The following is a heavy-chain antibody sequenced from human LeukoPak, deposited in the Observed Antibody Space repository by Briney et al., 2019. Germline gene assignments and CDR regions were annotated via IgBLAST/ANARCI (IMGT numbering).Heavy chain of an antibody. Sequence: PQTLSLTCTVSGGSISSGGYYWSWIRQHPGKGLEWIGYIYYSGSTYYNPSLKSRVTISVDTSKNQFSLKLSFVTAADTAVYYCASQRRHYDSSGYYYVTVDYWGQGTLVTVSS. J-gene: IGHJ4*02. D-gene: IGHD3-22*01. CDR2: IYYSGST. V-gene: IGHV4-31*03. CDR1: GGSISSGGYY. CDR3: ASQRRHYDSSGYYYVTVDY.